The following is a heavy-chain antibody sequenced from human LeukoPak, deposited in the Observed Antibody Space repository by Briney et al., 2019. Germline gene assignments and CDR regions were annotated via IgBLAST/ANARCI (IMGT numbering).Heavy chain of an antibody. D-gene: IGHD6-13*01. Sequence: GGSLRLSCAASGFTFSSYEMNWVRQAPGKGLEWVASIRQDGGEKYYVDSVKGRFTISRDNTKNSLYLQMSALRAEDTAVYYCARDGTAAGLYFDLWGQGTLVTVSS. CDR2: IRQDGGEK. J-gene: IGHJ4*01. CDR3: ARDGTAAGLYFDL. V-gene: IGHV3-7*01. CDR1: GFTFSSYE.